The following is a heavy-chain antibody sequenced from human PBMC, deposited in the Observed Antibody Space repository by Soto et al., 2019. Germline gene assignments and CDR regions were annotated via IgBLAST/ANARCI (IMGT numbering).Heavy chain of an antibody. CDR2: ISYDGSNK. J-gene: IGHJ4*02. Sequence: PGGSLRLSCAASGFTFSSYGMHWVRQAPGKGLEWVAVISYDGSNKYYADSVKGRFTISRDNSKNTLYLQMNSLRVEDTAVYYCAKDRSSTSCYAFDYWGQGSLVTVSS. CDR1: GFTFSSYG. CDR3: AKDRSSTSCYAFDY. D-gene: IGHD2-2*01. V-gene: IGHV3-30*18.